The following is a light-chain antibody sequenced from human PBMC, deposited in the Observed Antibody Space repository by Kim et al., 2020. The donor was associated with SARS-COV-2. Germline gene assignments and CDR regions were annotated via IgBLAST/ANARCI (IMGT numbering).Light chain of an antibody. CDR2: QDF. V-gene: IGLV3-1*01. CDR3: QAWDSGTVV. Sequence: SYELTQPPSVSVSPGQTVTLTCSGDKLGEKYSCWYQQRSGQSPILLIYQDFKRPSGIPERFSGSNFGNTATLTISGTQTVGEADYYCQAWDSGTVVFGGGTKRTVL. CDR1: KLGEKY. J-gene: IGLJ2*01.